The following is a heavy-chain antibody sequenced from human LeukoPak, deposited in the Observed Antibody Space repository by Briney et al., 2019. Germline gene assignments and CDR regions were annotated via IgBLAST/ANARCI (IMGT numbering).Heavy chain of an antibody. J-gene: IGHJ4*02. D-gene: IGHD6-19*01. V-gene: IGHV4-4*02. Sequence: PSGTLSLTCAVSGGSISSSNWWSWVRQPPGKGLEWIGEIYHSGSTNYNPSLKSRVTISVDKSKNQFSLELSSVTAADTAVYYCARAPAVAGTSYYFDYWGQGTLVTVSS. CDR1: GGSISSSNW. CDR3: ARAPAVAGTSYYFDY. CDR2: IYHSGST.